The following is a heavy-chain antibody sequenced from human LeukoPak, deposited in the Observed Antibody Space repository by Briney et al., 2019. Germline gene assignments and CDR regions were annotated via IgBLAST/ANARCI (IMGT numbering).Heavy chain of an antibody. CDR1: GYTFTSYD. Sequence: GASVTVSCKASGYTFTSYDINWVRQATGQGLEWMGWMNPNSGNTGYAQKFQGRVTMTRNTSISTAYMELSSLRSEDTAVYYCARGQFTIFGVVHTNNWFDPWGQGTLVTVSS. CDR2: MNPNSGNT. V-gene: IGHV1-8*01. D-gene: IGHD3-3*01. J-gene: IGHJ5*02. CDR3: ARGQFTIFGVVHTNNWFDP.